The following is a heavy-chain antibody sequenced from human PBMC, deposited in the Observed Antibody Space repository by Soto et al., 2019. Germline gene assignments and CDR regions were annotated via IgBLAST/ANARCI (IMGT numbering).Heavy chain of an antibody. CDR3: LIDGYSSGWDRHFDY. CDR2: IYYSGST. D-gene: IGHD6-19*01. J-gene: IGHJ4*02. CDR1: GGCLSRDR. V-gene: IGHV4-59*01. Sequence: SEALSLTFTVSGGCLSRDRRSLIRQTPGKGLEWIGYIYYSGSTNYNPSLKSRVTISVETSKNQFPLKLSSVTAEHTAVYYCLIDGYSSGWDRHFDYCGQGTPVTV.